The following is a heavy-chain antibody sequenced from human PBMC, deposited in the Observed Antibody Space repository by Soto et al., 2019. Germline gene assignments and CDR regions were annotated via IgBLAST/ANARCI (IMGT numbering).Heavy chain of an antibody. V-gene: IGHV1-18*01. CDR2: ISGYNNNK. J-gene: IGHJ4*02. CDR3: AIVGAIGPAEGDY. Sequence: QIQLVQSGTEVREPGASVKVSCQASGYTFTSYGIIWVRQAPGQGLELMGWISGYNNNKNYAQKYQARVTMTTDTSTRTAYMELRSLRSDDTAVYYCAIVGAIGPAEGDYWGQGTLVTVSS. CDR1: GYTFTSYG. D-gene: IGHD2-2*01.